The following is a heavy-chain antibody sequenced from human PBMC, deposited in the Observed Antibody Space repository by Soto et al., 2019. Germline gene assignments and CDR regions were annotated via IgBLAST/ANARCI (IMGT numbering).Heavy chain of an antibody. Sequence: QVQLVQSGAEVKKPGASVKVSCKASGYTFTSYDINWVRQATGQGLEWMGWMNPNSGNTGYAQKFQGRVTMTRNTSISTAYMALGSLRSEDTAVYYCARWPAGYYYYGMDVWGQGTTVTVSS. CDR1: GYTFTSYD. V-gene: IGHV1-8*01. CDR3: ARWPAGYYYYGMDV. CDR2: MNPNSGNT. J-gene: IGHJ6*02. D-gene: IGHD1-1*01.